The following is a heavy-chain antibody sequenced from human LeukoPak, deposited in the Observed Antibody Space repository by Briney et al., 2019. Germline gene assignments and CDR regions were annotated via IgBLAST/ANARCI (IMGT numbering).Heavy chain of an antibody. V-gene: IGHV1-69*04. D-gene: IGHD3-16*01. J-gene: IGHJ3*02. CDR3: ARDFTDDAFDI. CDR2: IVPILGIP. CDR1: GGTLSNSG. Sequence: SVKVSCKPSGGTLSNSGFSWVRQAPGQGLEWMGRIVPILGIPNYAQKFQGRVTITADKSTNTAYMELSSLRSDDTAMYYCARDFTDDAFDIWGQGTMVTVS.